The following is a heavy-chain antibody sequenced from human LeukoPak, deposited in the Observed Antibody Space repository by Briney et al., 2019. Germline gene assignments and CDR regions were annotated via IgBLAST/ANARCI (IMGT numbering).Heavy chain of an antibody. V-gene: IGHV1-18*01. D-gene: IGHD2-2*02. CDR1: GYTFTSYG. CDR3: AGGYCSSTSCYTYDY. CDR2: ISAYNGNT. Sequence: ASVTVSFMASGYTFTSYGISWVRQAPGQGLEWMGWISAYNGNTNYAQKLQGRVTMTTDTSTSTAYMELRSLRSDDTAVYYCAGGYCSSTSCYTYDYWGQGTLVTVSS. J-gene: IGHJ4*02.